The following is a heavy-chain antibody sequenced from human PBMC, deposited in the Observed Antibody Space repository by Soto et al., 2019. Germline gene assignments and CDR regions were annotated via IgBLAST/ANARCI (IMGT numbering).Heavy chain of an antibody. CDR2: TGSGTGPG. CDR3: ARRDSGGFYRFFDS. CDR1: GGSLSTNP. V-gene: IGHV1-69*06. J-gene: IGHJ4*02. D-gene: IGHD2-15*01. Sequence: SVKVSCKASGGSLSTNPISWVRQAPGQGLEWMGGTGSGTGPGNHAQKFQGRLTVTADKSTSTVYMELTNLSSEDTAVYYSARRDSGGFYRFFDSWGQGTLVTVSS.